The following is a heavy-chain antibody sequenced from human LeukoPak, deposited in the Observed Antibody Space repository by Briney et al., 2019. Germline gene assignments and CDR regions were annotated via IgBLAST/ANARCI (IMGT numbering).Heavy chain of an antibody. Sequence: ASVKVSCKGSGYTFTGYYMHWVRQAPGQGLEWMGWINPNSGGTNYAQKFQGRVTMTRDTSISTAYMELSRLRSDDTAVYYCARTSITMVRGVILNDYWGQGTLVTVSS. V-gene: IGHV1-2*02. CDR1: GYTFTGYY. CDR2: INPNSGGT. CDR3: ARTSITMVRGVILNDY. D-gene: IGHD3-10*01. J-gene: IGHJ4*02.